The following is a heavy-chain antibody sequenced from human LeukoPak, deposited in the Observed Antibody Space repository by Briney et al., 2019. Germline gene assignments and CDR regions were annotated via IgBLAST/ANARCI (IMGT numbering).Heavy chain of an antibody. V-gene: IGHV4-39*01. CDR3: ARHAFSIVGATTGGYYYMDV. J-gene: IGHJ6*03. CDR2: IYYSGST. CDR1: GGSISSSSYY. D-gene: IGHD1-26*01. Sequence: PSETLSLTCTVSGGSISSSSYYWGWIRQPPGKGLEWIGSIYYSGSTYYNPSLKSRVTISVDTSKNQFSLKLSSVTAADTAVYYCARHAFSIVGATTGGYYYMDVWGKGTTVTVSS.